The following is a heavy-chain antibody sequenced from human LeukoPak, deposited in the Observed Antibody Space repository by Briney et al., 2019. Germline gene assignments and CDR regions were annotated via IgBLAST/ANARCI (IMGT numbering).Heavy chain of an antibody. V-gene: IGHV3-53*01. Sequence: GGSLRLSCAASGFTVSSNYMSWVRQAPGKGPEWVSVIYSGGSTYYADSVKGRFTISRDNSKNTLYLQMNSLRAEDTAVYYCARANYYYYYMDVWGKGTTVTVSS. CDR3: ARANYYYYYMDV. J-gene: IGHJ6*03. CDR2: IYSGGST. CDR1: GFTVSSNY.